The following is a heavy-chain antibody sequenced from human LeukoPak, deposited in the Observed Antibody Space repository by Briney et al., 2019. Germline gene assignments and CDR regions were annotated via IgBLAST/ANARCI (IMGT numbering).Heavy chain of an antibody. D-gene: IGHD5-12*01. CDR2: IYYSGTT. V-gene: IGHV4-39*07. Sequence: PSETLSLTCTVSSGSISSSSYYWGWIRQPPGKGLEWVGSIYYSGTTYYNPSLKSRVTISVDTSKNQFSLRLSSVTAADTAVYYCARVGYSGYDNRGSFDYWGQGTLVTVSS. J-gene: IGHJ4*02. CDR1: SGSISSSSYY. CDR3: ARVGYSGYDNRGSFDY.